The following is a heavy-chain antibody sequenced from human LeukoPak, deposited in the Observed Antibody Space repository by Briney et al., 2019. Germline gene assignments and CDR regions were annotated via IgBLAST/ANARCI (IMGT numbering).Heavy chain of an antibody. Sequence: KASETLSLTCSVSGGSINGYSWTWIRQPPGMRLEWVGHISYTGTTNYNPSLTTRVAISVDTSKNQFSLKLTSVTAADTGMYFCARLGGNWNSPGRDYWGQGTLVTVPS. J-gene: IGHJ4*02. CDR2: ISYTGTT. V-gene: IGHV4-59*08. CDR1: GGSINGYS. D-gene: IGHD3-10*01. CDR3: ARLGGNWNSPGRDY.